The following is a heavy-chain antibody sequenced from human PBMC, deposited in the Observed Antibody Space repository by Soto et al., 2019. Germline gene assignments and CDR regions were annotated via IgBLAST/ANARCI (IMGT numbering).Heavy chain of an antibody. Sequence: QVQLVESGGGVVQPGRSLRLSCAASGFTFSSYGMHWVRQAPGKGLEWVAVISYDGSNKYYADSLKGRFTISRDNSKNTLYLQMNSLRAEDTAVYYCAKDWEDIVVVVAATRSYGMDVWGQGTTVTVSS. CDR3: AKDWEDIVVVVAATRSYGMDV. V-gene: IGHV3-30*18. D-gene: IGHD2-15*01. J-gene: IGHJ6*02. CDR1: GFTFSSYG. CDR2: ISYDGSNK.